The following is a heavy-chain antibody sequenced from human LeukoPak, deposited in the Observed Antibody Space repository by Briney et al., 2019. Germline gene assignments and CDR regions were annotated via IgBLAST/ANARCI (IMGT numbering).Heavy chain of an antibody. CDR3: ARPGSYNVLRYFDWLERWFDP. V-gene: IGHV4-38-2*02. CDR1: GYSISSGYY. Sequence: SETLSLTCTVSGYSISSGYYWSWIRQPPGKGLEWIGEINHSGSTNYNPSLKSRVTISVDTSKNQFSLKLSSVTAADTAVYYCARPGSYNVLRYFDWLERWFDPWGQGTLVTVSS. D-gene: IGHD3-9*01. J-gene: IGHJ5*02. CDR2: INHSGST.